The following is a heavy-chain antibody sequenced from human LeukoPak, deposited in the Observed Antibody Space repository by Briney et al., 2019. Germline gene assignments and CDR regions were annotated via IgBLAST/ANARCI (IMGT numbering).Heavy chain of an antibody. J-gene: IGHJ5*01. CDR2: ISSSSSYI. Sequence: GGSLRLSCAASGFTFSSYSMNWVRQAPGKGLEWVSSISSSSSYIYYADSVKGRFTISRDNSKMTLYLEMNTLRAEDTAIYYCAKDWATNWQNWFDSWGQGTLVTVSS. CDR3: AKDWATNWQNWFDS. D-gene: IGHD3-16*01. V-gene: IGHV3-21*04. CDR1: GFTFSSYS.